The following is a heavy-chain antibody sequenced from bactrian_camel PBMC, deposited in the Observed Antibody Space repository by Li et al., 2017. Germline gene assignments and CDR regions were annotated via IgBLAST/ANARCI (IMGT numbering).Heavy chain of an antibody. CDR2: IHRFGGT. CDR3: AATRDTLYGGTWPNPGQFTY. CDR1: DTSPLGC. Sequence: VQLVESGGGSVQAGGSLRLSCAASVDTSPLGCMAWYHQNPGKERTGVAAIHRFGGTTYAESVKGRFTISKDNDRKTLYLQMNNLKPEDTGVYYCAATRDTLYGGTWPNPGQFTYWGQGTQVTVS. D-gene: IGHD6*01. J-gene: IGHJ4*01. V-gene: IGHV3S53*01.